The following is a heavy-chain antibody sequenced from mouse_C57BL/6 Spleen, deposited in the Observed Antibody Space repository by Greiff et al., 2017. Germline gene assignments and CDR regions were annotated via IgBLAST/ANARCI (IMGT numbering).Heavy chain of an antibody. CDR2: IYPSDSET. D-gene: IGHD1-1*01. CDR1: GYTFTSYW. V-gene: IGHV1-61*01. CDR3: ARSYYGSIGY. J-gene: IGHJ2*01. Sequence: QVQLQQPGAELVRPGSSVKLSCKASGYTFTSYWMDWVKQRPGQGLEWIGNIYPSDSETHYNQKFKDKATLTVDKSSSTAYMQLSSLTSEGSAVYYCARSYYGSIGYWGQGTTLTVSS.